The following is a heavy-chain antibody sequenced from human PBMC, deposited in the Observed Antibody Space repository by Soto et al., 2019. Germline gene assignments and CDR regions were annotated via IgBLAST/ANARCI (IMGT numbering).Heavy chain of an antibody. CDR2: IYSDGSKT. V-gene: IGHV3-74*01. CDR1: GFTFSSYW. CDR3: ARDPDFWCGYPVYGMDV. J-gene: IGHJ6*02. D-gene: IGHD3-3*01. Sequence: EVQLVESGGGLVQPGGSLRLSCAASGFTFSSYWMHWVRQAPGKGLVWVSRIYSDGSKTNYADSVKGRFTISRDNAKNTLYLQMNSLRAENTAVYYGARDPDFWCGYPVYGMDVWGQGTTVTVSS.